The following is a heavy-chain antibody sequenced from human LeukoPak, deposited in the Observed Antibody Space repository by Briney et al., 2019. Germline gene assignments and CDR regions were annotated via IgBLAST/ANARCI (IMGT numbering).Heavy chain of an antibody. CDR3: ASLGYCSSTSCYVFAY. CDR1: AGSISSYY. CDR2: MSYRGIT. J-gene: IGHJ4*02. V-gene: IGHV4-59*08. Sequence: PSETLSLTCTVSAGSISSYYWSWIRQPPGKGLEWIGYMSYRGITNYNPSLKSRVTISVDTSKNQFSLKLSSVTAADTAVYYCASLGYCSSTSCYVFAYWGQGTLVTVSS. D-gene: IGHD2-2*01.